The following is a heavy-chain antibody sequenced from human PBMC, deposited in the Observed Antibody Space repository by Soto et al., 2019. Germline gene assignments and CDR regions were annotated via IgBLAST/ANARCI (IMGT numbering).Heavy chain of an antibody. Sequence: EVQLEESGGALVQPGRSLRLSCAASGFTFDDYAMHWVRQVLGKGLGWVSSISWNSGNIGYADSVKGRFTTSRDNAKNSLYLQMNSLIPEDTALYYCVRSKGGYSYGTPFDYWGQGTLVTVSS. J-gene: IGHJ4*02. CDR1: GFTFDDYA. CDR2: ISWNSGNI. V-gene: IGHV3-9*01. CDR3: VRSKGGYSYGTPFDY. D-gene: IGHD5-18*01.